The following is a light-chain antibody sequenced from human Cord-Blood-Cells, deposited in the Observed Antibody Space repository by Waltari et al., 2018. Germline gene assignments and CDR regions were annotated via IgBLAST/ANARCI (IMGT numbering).Light chain of an antibody. CDR3: CSYAGSSTYV. Sequence: QSALTQPASVSGSPGQSITISCTGTSSDVGSYNLVSWYQQHPGKAPKLIIYEGSKRPSGVSKRFSGSKSGNTASLTISGLQAEDGADYYCCSYAGSSTYVFGTGTKVTVL. CDR2: EGS. V-gene: IGLV2-23*01. CDR1: SSDVGSYNL. J-gene: IGLJ1*01.